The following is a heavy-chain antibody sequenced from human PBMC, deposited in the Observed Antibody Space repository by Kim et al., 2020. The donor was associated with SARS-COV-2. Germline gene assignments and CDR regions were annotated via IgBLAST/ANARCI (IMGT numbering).Heavy chain of an antibody. D-gene: IGHD3-3*01. CDR2: IYYSGST. V-gene: IGHV4-59*08. J-gene: IGHJ5*02. Sequence: SETLSLTCTVSGGSISSHYWSWIRQPPGKGLEWIGYIYYSGSTNYNPSLKSRVTISVDTSKNQFSLKLSSVTAADTAVYYCARHLRNMGEGLIFGVVIIPAAFDPWGQGTLVTVYS. CDR3: ARHLRNMGEGLIFGVVIIPAAFDP. CDR1: GGSISSHY.